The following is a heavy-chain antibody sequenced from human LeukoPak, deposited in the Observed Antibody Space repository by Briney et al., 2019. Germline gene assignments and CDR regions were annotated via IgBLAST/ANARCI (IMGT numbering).Heavy chain of an antibody. Sequence: PGRSLRLSCAASGFTFDDYAMHWVRQAPGKGLEWVSGISWNSGSIGYADSVKGRFTISRDNAKNSLYLQMNSLRAEDMALYYCAKDSGIGVAGPFDYWGQGTLVTVSS. D-gene: IGHD6-19*01. CDR3: AKDSGIGVAGPFDY. CDR1: GFTFDDYA. V-gene: IGHV3-9*03. J-gene: IGHJ4*02. CDR2: ISWNSGSI.